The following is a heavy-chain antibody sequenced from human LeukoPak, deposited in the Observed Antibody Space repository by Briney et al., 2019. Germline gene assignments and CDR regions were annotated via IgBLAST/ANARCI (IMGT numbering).Heavy chain of an antibody. J-gene: IGHJ4*02. CDR2: ISSSGSTI. V-gene: IGHV3-11*04. CDR1: GFTFSDYY. Sequence: PGGSLRLSCVASGFTFSDYYISWIRQAPGEGLEWVSYISSSGSTIYYADSVKGRFTISRDKAKNSLYLQMNRLRAEDTAVYYCARDPSIYGDYYFDYWGQGTLVTVSS. CDR3: ARDPSIYGDYYFDY. D-gene: IGHD4-17*01.